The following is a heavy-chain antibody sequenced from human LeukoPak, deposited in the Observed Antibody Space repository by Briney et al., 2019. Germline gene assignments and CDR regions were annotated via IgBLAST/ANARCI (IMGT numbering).Heavy chain of an antibody. D-gene: IGHD6-19*01. CDR2: ISWNSGSI. Sequence: GRSLRLSCAASGFTFDDYAMHWVRQAPGKGLEWVSGISWNSGSIGYADSVKGRFTISRDNAKNSLYLQMTSLRAEDTALYYCAKDNGIAVAGTLDYWGQGTLVTVSS. J-gene: IGHJ4*02. CDR3: AKDNGIAVAGTLDY. CDR1: GFTFDDYA. V-gene: IGHV3-9*01.